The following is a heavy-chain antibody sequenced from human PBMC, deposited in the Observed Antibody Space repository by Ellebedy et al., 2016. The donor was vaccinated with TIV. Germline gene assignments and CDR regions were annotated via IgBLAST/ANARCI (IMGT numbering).Heavy chain of an antibody. J-gene: IGHJ4*02. CDR2: ISSDESNE. V-gene: IGHV3-30-3*01. D-gene: IGHD3-9*01. Sequence: GGSLRLSCAASGFTFSTYAMHWVRQAPGKGLEWVAVISSDESNEFYADSVKGRFTISRDNSKNTLYLQMNSLRADDTAVYYCASLIRYFDWLSEASLDFWGQGTLVTVSS. CDR1: GFTFSTYA. CDR3: ASLIRYFDWLSEASLDF.